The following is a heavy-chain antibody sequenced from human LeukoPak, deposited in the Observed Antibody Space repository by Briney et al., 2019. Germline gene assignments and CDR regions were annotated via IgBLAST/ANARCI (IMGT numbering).Heavy chain of an antibody. CDR3: ARVLAGATHWFDP. D-gene: IGHD1-26*01. V-gene: IGHV1-18*01. CDR2: ISAYNGNT. CDR1: GYTFTSYG. Sequence: ASVKVSCKASGYTFTSYGISWVRQAPGQGLEGMGWISAYNGNTNYVQKLQGRVTMTTDTSTSTAYMELRSLRADDPAVYYCARVLAGATHWFDPWGQGTLVTVSS. J-gene: IGHJ5*02.